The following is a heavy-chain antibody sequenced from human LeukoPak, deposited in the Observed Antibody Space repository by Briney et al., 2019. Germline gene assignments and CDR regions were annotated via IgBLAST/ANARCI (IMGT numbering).Heavy chain of an antibody. CDR1: GGSFSGYY. J-gene: IGHJ5*02. CDR3: ARGVGDILTGYYHWFDP. Sequence: SETLSLTCAVYGGSFSGYYWSWIRQPPGKGLEWIGEINHSGSTNYNPSLKSRVTISVDTSKNQFSLKLSSVTAADTAVYYCARGVGDILTGYYHWFDPWGQGTLVTVSS. V-gene: IGHV4-34*01. D-gene: IGHD3-9*01. CDR2: INHSGST.